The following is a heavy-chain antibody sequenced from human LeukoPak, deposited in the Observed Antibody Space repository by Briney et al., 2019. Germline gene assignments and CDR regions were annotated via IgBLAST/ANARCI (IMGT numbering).Heavy chain of an antibody. CDR3: AKDQANALLRFGELIRKRSDGHFDY. J-gene: IGHJ4*02. CDR1: GDSITNYY. Sequence: SETLSLTCTVSGDSITNYYWNWIRQLPGKGLEWIGYIYYSGSTNYNPSLKSRVTTSVDTSKNQFSLNLSSVTAEDTAVYYCAKDQANALLRFGELIRKRSDGHFDYWGQGTLVTVSS. CDR2: IYYSGST. D-gene: IGHD3-10*01. V-gene: IGHV4-59*01.